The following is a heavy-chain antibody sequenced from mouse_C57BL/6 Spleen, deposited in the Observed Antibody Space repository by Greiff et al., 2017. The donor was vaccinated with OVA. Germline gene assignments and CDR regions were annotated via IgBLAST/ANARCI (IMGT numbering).Heavy chain of an antibody. D-gene: IGHD4-1*01. J-gene: IGHJ4*01. Sequence: VQLQQSGPELVKPGASVKIPCKASGYAFSSSWMNWVKQRPGKGLEWIGLIYPGDGDTNYNGKFKGKATLTADNSSSTAYMQLSSLTSEDSAVYFCARPLTGNYAMDYWGQGTSVTVSS. CDR2: IYPGDGDT. CDR1: GYAFSSSW. V-gene: IGHV1-82*01. CDR3: ARPLTGNYAMDY.